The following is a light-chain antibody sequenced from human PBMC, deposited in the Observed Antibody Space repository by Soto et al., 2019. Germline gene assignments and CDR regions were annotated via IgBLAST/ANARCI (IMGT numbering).Light chain of an antibody. V-gene: IGLV2-14*01. J-gene: IGLJ3*02. CDR1: MRDVGAYNL. Sequence: QSALTQPASVSGFAGQSITIFCSGTMRDVGAYNLVSWYQQHPGTAPTLIIYEVRNRPSGISSRFSDSRSRNTASLTTSGLQPEDEGDYYCSAYTARRTLVFCGGPKVTVL. CDR3: SAYTARRTLV. CDR2: EVR.